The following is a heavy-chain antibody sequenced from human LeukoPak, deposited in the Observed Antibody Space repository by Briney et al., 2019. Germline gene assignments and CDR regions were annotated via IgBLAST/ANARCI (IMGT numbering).Heavy chain of an antibody. V-gene: IGHV4-39*07. D-gene: IGHD5-18*01. CDR1: GGSISSSSYY. Sequence: SETLSLTCTVSGGSISSSSYYWGWIRQPPGKGLEWIGSIYYSGSTYYNPSLKSRVTISVDTSKNQFSLKLSSVTAADTAVYYCARGPELSTGYSYGSYYFDYWGQGTLVTVSS. J-gene: IGHJ4*02. CDR3: ARGPELSTGYSYGSYYFDY. CDR2: IYYSGST.